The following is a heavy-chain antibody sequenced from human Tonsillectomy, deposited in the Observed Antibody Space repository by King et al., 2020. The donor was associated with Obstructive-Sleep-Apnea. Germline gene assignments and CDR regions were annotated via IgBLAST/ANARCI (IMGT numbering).Heavy chain of an antibody. J-gene: IGHJ4*02. V-gene: IGHV3-15*01. Sequence: VQLVESGGGLVKPGGSLRLSCAASGFTFSNAWMSWVRQAPGKGLEWVGRIKSKTDGGTTDYAAPVKGRFTISRDDSKNTLYLQMTSLKTEDTAVYYCNLRPIVGATPFDYWGQETLVTVSS. D-gene: IGHD1-26*01. CDR1: GFTFSNAW. CDR2: IKSKTDGGTT. CDR3: NLRPIVGATPFDY.